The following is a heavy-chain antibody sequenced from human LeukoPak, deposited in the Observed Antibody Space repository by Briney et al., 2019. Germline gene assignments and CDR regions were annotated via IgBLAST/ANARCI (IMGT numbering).Heavy chain of an antibody. CDR2: ASSNSSYT. CDR3: ARGIEAGGYAFDI. Sequence: GGSLILSCAASGFTFSDYYMSWIRQAPGKGLEWVSYASSNSSYTNYAHSVKGRFTISRDNAKNSLYLQMNSLRAEDTAVYYGARGIEAGGYAFDIWGQGTMVTVS. CDR1: GFTFSDYY. V-gene: IGHV3-11*05. J-gene: IGHJ3*02. D-gene: IGHD6-13*01.